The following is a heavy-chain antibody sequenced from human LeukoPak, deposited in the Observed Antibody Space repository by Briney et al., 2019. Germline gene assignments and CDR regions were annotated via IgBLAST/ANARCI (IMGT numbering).Heavy chain of an antibody. CDR2: INAGNGNT. Sequence: ASVKVSCKASGYTFTSYAMHWVRQAPGQRLEWMGWINAGNGNTKYSQKFQGRVTITRDTSASTAYMELSSLRSEDTAVYYCARCQYSSGWYYFDYWGQGTLVTVSS. D-gene: IGHD6-19*01. CDR3: ARCQYSSGWYYFDY. CDR1: GYTFTSYA. J-gene: IGHJ4*02. V-gene: IGHV1-3*01.